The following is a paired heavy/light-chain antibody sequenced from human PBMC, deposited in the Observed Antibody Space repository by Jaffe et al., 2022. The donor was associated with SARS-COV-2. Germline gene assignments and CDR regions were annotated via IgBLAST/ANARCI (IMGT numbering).Heavy chain of an antibody. D-gene: IGHD3-22*01. Sequence: QITLKESGPTLVKPTQTLTLTCTFSGFSLSTSGVGVGWIRQPPGKALEWLALIYWDDDKRYSPSLKSRLTITKDTSKNQVVLTMTNMDPVDTATYYCAHSGPDYYDSSGRLEADNWFDPWGQGTLVTVSS. V-gene: IGHV2-5*02. J-gene: IGHJ5*02. CDR3: AHSGPDYYDSSGRLEADNWFDP. CDR1: GFSLSTSGVG. CDR2: IYWDDDK.
Light chain of an antibody. CDR3: QSYDSSLSGSNWV. J-gene: IGLJ3*02. CDR1: SSNIGAGYD. V-gene: IGLV1-40*01. Sequence: QSVLTQPPSVSGAPGQRVTISCTGSSSNIGAGYDVHWYQQLPGTAPKLLIYGNSNRPSGVPDRFSGSKSGTSASLAITGLQAEDEADYYCQSYDSSLSGSNWVFGGGTKLTVL. CDR2: GNS.